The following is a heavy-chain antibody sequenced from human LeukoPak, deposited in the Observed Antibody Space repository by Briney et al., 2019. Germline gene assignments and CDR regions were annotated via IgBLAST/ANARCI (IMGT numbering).Heavy chain of an antibody. J-gene: IGHJ6*03. CDR2: IYYSGST. CDR1: GGSISSSSYY. V-gene: IGHV4-39*07. Sequence: SETLSLTCTVSGGSISSSSYYWGWIRQPPGKGLEWIGNIYYSGSTYYNPSLKSRVTISVDTSKIQFSLKLSSVTAADTAVYYCARVYYYYYYMDVWGKGTTVTVSS. CDR3: ARVYYYYYYMDV.